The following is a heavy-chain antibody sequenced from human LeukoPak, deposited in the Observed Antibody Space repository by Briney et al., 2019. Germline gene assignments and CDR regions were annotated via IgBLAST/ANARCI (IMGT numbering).Heavy chain of an antibody. Sequence: GGSLRLSCVSSGLTFSNDWMTWVRQAPGKGLEWVANIKRDGSQIHYADSVKCRFTISRDNTKLFLQMNSLRVEDTALYYCARDTTHSSGSTYFDALDMWGQGTMVSVSS. CDR2: IKRDGSQI. J-gene: IGHJ3*02. V-gene: IGHV3-7*01. D-gene: IGHD1-7*01. CDR3: ARDTTHSSGSTYFDALDM. CDR1: GLTFSNDW.